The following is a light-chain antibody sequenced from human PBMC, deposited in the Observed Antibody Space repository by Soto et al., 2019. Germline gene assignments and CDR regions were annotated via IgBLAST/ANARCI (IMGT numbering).Light chain of an antibody. Sequence: EIVMTQSPATLSVSPGERATLSCRASQSVSSNLAWYQQKPGQAPRLLIYGASTRATGIPARFSGSGSGTEFTLTISSLQSEDFAVYYWQQYNNWPPLTFGQGTRLGIK. CDR3: QQYNNWPPLT. J-gene: IGKJ5*01. V-gene: IGKV3-15*01. CDR2: GAS. CDR1: QSVSSN.